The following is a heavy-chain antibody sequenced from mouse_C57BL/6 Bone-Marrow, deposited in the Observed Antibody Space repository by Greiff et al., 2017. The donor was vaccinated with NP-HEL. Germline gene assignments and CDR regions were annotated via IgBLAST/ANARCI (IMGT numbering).Heavy chain of an antibody. D-gene: IGHD2-2*01. Sequence: EVKLVESGEGLVKPGGSLKLSCAASGFTFSSYAMSWVRQTPEKRLEWVAYISSGGDYIYYADTVKGRFTISRDNARNTLYLQMSRLKSEDTAMYYCTVSRGSTMVTTRFAYWGQGTLVTVSA. CDR2: ISSGGDYI. V-gene: IGHV5-9-1*02. CDR1: GFTFSSYA. CDR3: TVSRGSTMVTTRFAY. J-gene: IGHJ3*01.